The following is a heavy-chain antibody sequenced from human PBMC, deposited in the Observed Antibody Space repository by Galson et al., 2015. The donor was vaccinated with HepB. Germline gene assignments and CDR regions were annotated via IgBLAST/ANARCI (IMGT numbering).Heavy chain of an antibody. CDR2: ISYDGSNK. CDR1: GFTFSSYA. D-gene: IGHD3-22*01. J-gene: IGHJ4*02. V-gene: IGHV3-30*04. CDR3: ARGYYDSSGYNDY. Sequence: SLRLSCAASGFTFSSYAMHWVRQAPGKGLEWVAVISYDGSNKYYADSVKGRFTISRDNSKNTLYLQMNSLRAEDTAVYYCARGYYDSSGYNDYWGQGTLVTVSS.